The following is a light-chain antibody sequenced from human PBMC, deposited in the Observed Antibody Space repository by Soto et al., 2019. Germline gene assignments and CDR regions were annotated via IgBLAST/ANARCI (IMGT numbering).Light chain of an antibody. Sequence: DIQMTQSPSTLSASVGDRVTITCRASQSISTWLAWYQQEPGKAPKLLIHKASSLQSGVPSRFSRSGSGTDFTLTISSLHPDDFATYYCQQYNSYSPTFGQGTRVEIK. J-gene: IGKJ1*01. CDR3: QQYNSYSPT. CDR1: QSISTW. CDR2: KAS. V-gene: IGKV1-5*03.